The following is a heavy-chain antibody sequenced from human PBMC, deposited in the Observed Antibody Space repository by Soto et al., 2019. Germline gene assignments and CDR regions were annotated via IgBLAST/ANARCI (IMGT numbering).Heavy chain of an antibody. CDR3: AKETWDYESSGSYHDY. V-gene: IGHV3-23*01. Sequence: EVQLLESGGGLVQPGGSLRLSCAASGFTFSSYAMSWVRQAPGKGLEWVSAISGSGGSTYYADSVKGRFTISRDNSKNTLYRQMNSLRAEDTGVYYCAKETWDYESSGSYHDYWGQGPLVTVSS. J-gene: IGHJ4*02. CDR2: ISGSGGST. D-gene: IGHD3-22*01. CDR1: GFTFSSYA.